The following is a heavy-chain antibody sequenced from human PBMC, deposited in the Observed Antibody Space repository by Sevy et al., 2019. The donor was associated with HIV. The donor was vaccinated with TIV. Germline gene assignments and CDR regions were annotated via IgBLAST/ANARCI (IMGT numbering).Heavy chain of an antibody. CDR3: AREGSGYSYGHDY. D-gene: IGHD5-18*01. V-gene: IGHV3-7*01. CDR2: IKQDGSEK. Sequence: GGSLRLSCAASGFTFSSYWMSWVRQAPGKGLEWVANIKQDGSEKYYVDSVKGRFTISRDNAKNSLYLQMNSLRAEETAVYYCAREGSGYSYGHDYWGQGTLVTVSS. CDR1: GFTFSSYW. J-gene: IGHJ4*02.